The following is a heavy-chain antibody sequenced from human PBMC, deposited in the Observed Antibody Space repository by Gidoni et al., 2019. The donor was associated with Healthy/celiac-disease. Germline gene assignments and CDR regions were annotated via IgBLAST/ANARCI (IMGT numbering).Heavy chain of an antibody. CDR2: IYYSGST. Sequence: QLQLQESGPGLVKPSETLSLTCTVSGGSISSSSYYWGWIRQPPGKGLEWIGSIYYSGSTYYHPSLKSRVTISVDTSKNLFSLKLSSVTAADTAVYYCARNDRIAVAGYFDYWGQGTLVTVSS. CDR3: ARNDRIAVAGYFDY. V-gene: IGHV4-39*01. D-gene: IGHD6-19*01. J-gene: IGHJ4*02. CDR1: GGSISSSSYY.